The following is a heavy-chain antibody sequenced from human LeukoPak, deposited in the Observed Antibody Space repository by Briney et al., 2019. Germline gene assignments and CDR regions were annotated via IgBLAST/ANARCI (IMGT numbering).Heavy chain of an antibody. CDR1: GFTFSNYA. CDR2: ISGSGRST. CDR3: ARGCSGGSCYRGFLDY. J-gene: IGHJ4*02. D-gene: IGHD2-15*01. Sequence: GGALRLSCAAPGFTFSNYAISWVRQAPGKGLEWVSAISGSGRSTYYADSVKGRFTISRDNAKNTLYLQMNSLRAEDTAVYYCARGCSGGSCYRGFLDYWGQGTLVTVSS. V-gene: IGHV3-23*01.